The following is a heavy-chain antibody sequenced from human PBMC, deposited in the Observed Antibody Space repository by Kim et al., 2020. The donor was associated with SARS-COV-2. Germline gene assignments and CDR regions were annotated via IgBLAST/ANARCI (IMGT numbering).Heavy chain of an antibody. CDR1: GGSISSGGYY. Sequence: SETLSLTCTVSGGSISSGGYYWSWIRQHPGKGLEWIGYIYYSGSTYYNPSLKSRVTISVDTSKNQFSLKLSSVTAADTAVYYCARVLLGPEAYCGGDCYSNWGQGTLVTVSS. D-gene: IGHD2-21*01. V-gene: IGHV4-31*03. CDR3: ARVLLGPEAYCGGDCYSN. J-gene: IGHJ4*02. CDR2: IYYSGST.